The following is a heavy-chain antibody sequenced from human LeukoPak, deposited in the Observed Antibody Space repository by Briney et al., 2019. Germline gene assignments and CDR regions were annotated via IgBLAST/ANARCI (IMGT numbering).Heavy chain of an antibody. V-gene: IGHV4-30-4*08. Sequence: PSETLSLTCAVYGGSFSGYYWSWIRQPPGKGLEWIGYIYYSGSTYYNPSLKSRVTISVDTSKNQFSLKLSSVTAADTAVYYCARGRYCSSTSCYGNWFDPWGQGTLVTVSS. CDR1: GGSFSGYY. CDR2: IYYSGST. D-gene: IGHD2-2*01. CDR3: ARGRYCSSTSCYGNWFDP. J-gene: IGHJ5*02.